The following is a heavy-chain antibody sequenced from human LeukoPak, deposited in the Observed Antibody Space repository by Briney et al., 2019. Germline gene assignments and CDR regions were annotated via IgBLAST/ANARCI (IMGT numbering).Heavy chain of an antibody. V-gene: IGHV4-61*02. J-gene: IGHJ6*03. CDR3: ARGESSTSTLYYYYYYMDV. CDR2: IYTSGST. Sequence: PSETLSLTCTVSGGSISSGSYSWSWIRQPAGKGLEWIGRIYTSGSTNYNPSLKSRVTISVDTSKNQFSLKLSSVTAADTAMYYCARGESSTSTLYYYYYYMDVWGKGTTVTVSS. CDR1: GGSISSGSYS. D-gene: IGHD6-6*01.